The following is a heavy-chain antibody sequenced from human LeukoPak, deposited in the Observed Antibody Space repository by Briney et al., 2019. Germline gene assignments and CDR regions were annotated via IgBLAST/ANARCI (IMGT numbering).Heavy chain of an antibody. D-gene: IGHD6-13*01. CDR2: FDPEKAET. Sequence: ASVKVSCKVSGSSLMFLSMHWVRQAPGKGLEWMGGFDPEKAETMYAQQFQGRVTMTEDTSTDTGYVSSLRSEDTAVYYCATVFQQRGYYYMDVWGGGTTVTVSS. J-gene: IGHJ6*03. CDR1: GSSLMFLS. CDR3: ATVFQQRGYYYMDV. V-gene: IGHV1-24*01.